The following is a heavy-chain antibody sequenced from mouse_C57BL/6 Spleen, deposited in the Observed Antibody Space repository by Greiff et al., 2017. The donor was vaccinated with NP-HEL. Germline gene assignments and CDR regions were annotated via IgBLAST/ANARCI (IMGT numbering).Heavy chain of an antibody. V-gene: IGHV1-15*01. CDR3: TRPHYDYDFDY. CDR2: IDPETGGT. J-gene: IGHJ2*01. CDR1: GYTFTDYE. Sequence: QVQLKQSGAELVRPGASVTLSCKASGYTFTDYEMHWVKQTPVHGLEWIGAIDPETGGTAYNQKFKGKAILTADKSSSTAYMELRSLTSEDSAVYYCTRPHYDYDFDYGGKGTTLTVSS. D-gene: IGHD2-4*01.